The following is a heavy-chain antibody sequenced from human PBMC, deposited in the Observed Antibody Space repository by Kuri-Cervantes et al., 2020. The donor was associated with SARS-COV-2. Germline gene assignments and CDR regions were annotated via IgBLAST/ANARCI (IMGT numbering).Heavy chain of an antibody. CDR1: GFTFSTYW. D-gene: IGHD3-22*01. J-gene: IGHJ4*02. V-gene: IGHV3-7*03. CDR2: INQDYSEK. CDR3: ARVLWDFDSSGYPFDS. Sequence: GESLKISCEASGFTFSTYWINWVRQAPGKGLEWVANINQDYSEKYYVDSVKGRFTISRDNAKNSVFLQMKSLRVEDTAVYYCARVLWDFDSSGYPFDSWGQGTLVTVSS.